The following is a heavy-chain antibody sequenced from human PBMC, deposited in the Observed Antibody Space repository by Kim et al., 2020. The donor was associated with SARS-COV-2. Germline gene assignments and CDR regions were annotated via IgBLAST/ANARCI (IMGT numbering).Heavy chain of an antibody. Sequence: YNPSLKSRVTISVDTSKNQFSLKLSSVTAADTAVYYCARHRIPLAAPFDYWGQGTLVTVSS. V-gene: IGHV4-39*01. CDR3: ARHRIPLAAPFDY. J-gene: IGHJ4*02. D-gene: IGHD6-13*01.